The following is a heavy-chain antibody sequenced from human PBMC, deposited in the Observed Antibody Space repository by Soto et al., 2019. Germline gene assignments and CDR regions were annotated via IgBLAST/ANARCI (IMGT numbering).Heavy chain of an antibody. CDR2: INAGNGNT. D-gene: IGHD5-18*01. V-gene: IGHV1-3*01. Sequence: ASVKVSCKASGYTFTSYAMHWVRQAPGQKLEWMGWINAGNGNTKYSQKFQGRVTITRDTSASTAYMELSSLRSEDTAVYYCAREEVDTAMVRYYYYGMDVWGQGTTVTVSS. CDR1: GYTFTSYA. J-gene: IGHJ6*02. CDR3: AREEVDTAMVRYYYYGMDV.